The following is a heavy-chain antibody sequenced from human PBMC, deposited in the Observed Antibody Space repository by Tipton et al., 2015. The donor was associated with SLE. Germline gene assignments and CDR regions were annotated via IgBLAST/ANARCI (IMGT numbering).Heavy chain of an antibody. V-gene: IGHV4-31*03. Sequence: TLSLTCTVSGGSISSGGYYWSWIRQHPGKGLEWIGYIYYSGSTYYNPPLKSRVTISVDTSKNQFSLKLSSVTAADTAVYYCARAPQYCTNGVCYFDYWGQGTLVTVSS. D-gene: IGHD2-8*01. CDR1: GGSISSGGYY. CDR3: ARAPQYCTNGVCYFDY. J-gene: IGHJ4*02. CDR2: IYYSGST.